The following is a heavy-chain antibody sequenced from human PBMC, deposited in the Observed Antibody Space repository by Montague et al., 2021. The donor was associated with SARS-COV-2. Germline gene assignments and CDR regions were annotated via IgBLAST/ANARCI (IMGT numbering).Heavy chain of an antibody. Sequence: SLRLSCAASGFTFSSSSMNWVRQAPGKGLEWVSYISSSSSTICYADSVKGRFTISRDNAKNSLYLQMNSLRDEDTAFYYCARVISNHDILTGTPWGQGTLVTVSS. J-gene: IGHJ5*02. D-gene: IGHD3-9*01. CDR3: ARVISNHDILTGTP. V-gene: IGHV3-48*02. CDR2: ISSSSSTI. CDR1: GFTFSSSS.